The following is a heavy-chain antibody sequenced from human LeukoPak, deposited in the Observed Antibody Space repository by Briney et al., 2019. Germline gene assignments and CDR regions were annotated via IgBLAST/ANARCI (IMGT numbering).Heavy chain of an antibody. V-gene: IGHV3-21*01. Sequence: GGSLRLSCAASGFTFSSYSMNWVRQAPGKGLEWVSSISSSSSYIYYGDSVKGRFTISRDNIKNSLYLQMNSLRAEDTAVYYCARGSLRCGGDCRVDYWGQGTLVTVSS. CDR3: ARGSLRCGGDCRVDY. CDR1: GFTFSSYS. J-gene: IGHJ4*02. D-gene: IGHD2-21*02. CDR2: ISSSSSYI.